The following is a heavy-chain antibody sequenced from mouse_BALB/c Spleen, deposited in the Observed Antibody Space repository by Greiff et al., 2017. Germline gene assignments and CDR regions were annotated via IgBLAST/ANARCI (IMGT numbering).Heavy chain of an antibody. CDR1: GYSFTGYY. D-gene: IGHD2-1*01. CDR3: ARGGNGDYYAMDY. V-gene: IGHV1S34*01. CDR2: ISCYNGAT. Sequence: LVKTGASVKISCKASGYSFTGYYMHWVKQSHGKSLEWIGYISCYNGATSYNQKFKGKATFTVDTSSSTAYMQCNSLTSEDSAVYYCARGGNGDYYAMDYWGQGTSVTVSS. J-gene: IGHJ4*01.